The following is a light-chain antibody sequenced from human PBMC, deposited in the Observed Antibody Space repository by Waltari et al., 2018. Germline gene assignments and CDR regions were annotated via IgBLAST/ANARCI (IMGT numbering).Light chain of an antibody. CDR2: EVS. Sequence: QSALTQPASVSGSPGQSITISCTGNSSYVDTHNLVSLYQQHPGKAPKLIIYEVSKRPSGVSDRFSATKSGNTASLTISGLQVEDEANYYCCSYAGSSTPGVFGTGTKVTVL. CDR1: SSYVDTHNL. CDR3: CSYAGSSTPGV. V-gene: IGLV2-23*02. J-gene: IGLJ1*01.